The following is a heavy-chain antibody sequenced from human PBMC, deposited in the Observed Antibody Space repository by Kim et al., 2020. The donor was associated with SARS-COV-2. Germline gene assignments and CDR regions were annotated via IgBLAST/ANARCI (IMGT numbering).Heavy chain of an antibody. V-gene: IGHV4-59*01. Sequence: SETLSLTCDVSGDAFNTFYWSWLRHSPGKGLEWIGFVHHSGNTKYNPSLKGRVLMSVDVSNNQVTLDLSSVTAADTAVYYCARLNMQPAIVSPYYFDFWGQGILVTVSS. D-gene: IGHD2-21*01. J-gene: IGHJ4*02. CDR3: ARLNMQPAIVSPYYFDF. CDR2: VHHSGNT. CDR1: GDAFNTFY.